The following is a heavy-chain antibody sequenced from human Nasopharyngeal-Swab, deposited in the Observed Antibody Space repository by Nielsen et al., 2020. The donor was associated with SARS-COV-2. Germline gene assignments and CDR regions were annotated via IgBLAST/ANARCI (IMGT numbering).Heavy chain of an antibody. CDR2: IYHSGST. CDR1: GASISSSAYY. CDR3: ARAVEMAAILDY. V-gene: IGHV4-39*07. J-gene: IGHJ4*02. Sequence: SETLSLTCTVSGASISSSAYYWGWIRQPPGKGLEWIGSIYHSGSTYYNPSLKSRVTLSIDTSKNQFSLKLSSVTAADTAVYYCARAVEMAAILDYWGQGTLVTVSS. D-gene: IGHD5-24*01.